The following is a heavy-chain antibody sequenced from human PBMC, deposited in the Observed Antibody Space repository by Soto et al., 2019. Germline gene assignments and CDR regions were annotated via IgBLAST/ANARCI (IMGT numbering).Heavy chain of an antibody. J-gene: IGHJ4*02. CDR2: IVPNVGTV. D-gene: IGHD3-3*01. Sequence: ASVKVSCKASGGTLSSFINYPINWVRQAPGQGLEWMGGIVPNVGTVNYAQKFQGRVTITADKSTGTAYMEVSSLRSEDTALYYCARRDTSGFLRYFDNWGQGTLVTVSS. CDR3: ARRDTSGFLRYFDN. V-gene: IGHV1-69*06. CDR1: GGTLSSFINYP.